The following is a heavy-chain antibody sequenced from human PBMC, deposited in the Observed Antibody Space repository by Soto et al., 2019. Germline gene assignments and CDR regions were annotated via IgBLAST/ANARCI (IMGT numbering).Heavy chain of an antibody. CDR1: GFTFKIYA. D-gene: IGHD4-17*01. V-gene: IGHV3-30-3*01. Sequence: PGGSLRLSCAASGFTFKIYAWHWVRQAPGKGLEWVAVISFDGSKKYYTDSVKGRFTISRDNLKNTLYLQMNNLRVEDAALYFCAREDDYGYRYINYGLDVWGQGTTVTV. CDR2: ISFDGSKK. CDR3: AREDDYGYRYINYGLDV. J-gene: IGHJ6*02.